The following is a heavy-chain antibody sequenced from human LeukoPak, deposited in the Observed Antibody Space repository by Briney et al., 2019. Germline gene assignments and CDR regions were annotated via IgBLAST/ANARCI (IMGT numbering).Heavy chain of an antibody. CDR3: ARLGARQMLEY. CDR2: IKQDGGQI. D-gene: IGHD4-17*01. V-gene: IGHV3-7*01. J-gene: IGHJ4*02. Sequence: GGSLRLSCAVAGLTFSSSWMDWVRQAPGKGLEWVANIKQDGGQIYYLESVKGRFTVSRDNAKNSLYLQMNSLRAEDTAVYYCARLGARQMLEYWGQGTLVTVSS. CDR1: GLTFSSSW.